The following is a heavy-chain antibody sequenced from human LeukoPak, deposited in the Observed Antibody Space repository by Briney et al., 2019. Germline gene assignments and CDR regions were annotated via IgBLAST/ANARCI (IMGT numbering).Heavy chain of an antibody. V-gene: IGHV3-74*01. J-gene: IGHJ4*02. D-gene: IGHD2-2*01. CDR3: VRESGYCSGTDCWRAADH. CDR1: GFTFSSYW. Sequence: VGSLRLSCADSGFTFSSYWMYWVRHAPGKGLEFVSRINIAESSQIYADSVKGPVTSSIDSAKDTLYLQMNSLRAEDTAVYYCVRESGYCSGTDCWRAADHWGQGTLVTVTS. CDR2: INIAESSQ.